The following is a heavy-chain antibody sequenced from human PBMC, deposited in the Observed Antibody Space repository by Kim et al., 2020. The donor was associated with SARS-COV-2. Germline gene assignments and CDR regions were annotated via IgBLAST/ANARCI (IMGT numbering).Heavy chain of an antibody. CDR1: GGSFSGYY. CDR2: INHSGST. D-gene: IGHD3-9*01. CDR3: ASLKDILTGYVDY. V-gene: IGHV4-34*01. J-gene: IGHJ4*02. Sequence: SETLSLTCAVYGGSFSGYYWSWIRQPPGKGLEWIGEINHSGSTNYNPSLKSRVTISVDTSKNQFSLKLSSVTAADTAVYYCASLKDILTGYVDYWGQGTLVTVSS.